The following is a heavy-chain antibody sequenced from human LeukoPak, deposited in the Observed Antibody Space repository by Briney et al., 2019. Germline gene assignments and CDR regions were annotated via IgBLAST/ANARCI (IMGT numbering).Heavy chain of an antibody. CDR1: GLTGSHNY. J-gene: IGHJ5*02. D-gene: IGHD2-8*01. V-gene: IGHV3-66*03. CDR3: VALLPIVPNWFDP. CDR2: IHTSGDT. Sequence: PGGSLRLSCAASGLTGSHNYVSWVRQAPGKGLEWVSAIHTSGDTYYADSVKGRFTISRDNSKNTLYLQMSSLRAEDTAVYYCVALLPIVPNWFDPWGQGTLVTVSS.